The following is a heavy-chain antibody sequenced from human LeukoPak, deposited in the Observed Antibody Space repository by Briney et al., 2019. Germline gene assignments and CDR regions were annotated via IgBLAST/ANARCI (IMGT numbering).Heavy chain of an antibody. J-gene: IGHJ6*03. CDR1: GFTFSSYS. V-gene: IGHV3-48*01. CDR3: AREILGILTGSPRYYHYMDV. Sequence: GGPLRLSCSASGFTFSSYSMNWLRQAPGKGLEWVSYISSSSSTIYYADSVKGRFTISRDNSKNTLYLQMNSLRAEDTAVYYCAREILGILTGSPRYYHYMDVWGKGTTVTVSS. D-gene: IGHD3-9*01. CDR2: ISSSSSTI.